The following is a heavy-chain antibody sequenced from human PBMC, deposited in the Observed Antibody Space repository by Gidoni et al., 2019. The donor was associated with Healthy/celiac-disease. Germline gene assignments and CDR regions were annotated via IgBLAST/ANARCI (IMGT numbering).Heavy chain of an antibody. J-gene: IGHJ5*02. CDR3: AKPPWGGATRVGWFDP. CDR1: GFTFSSYA. Sequence: EVQLLESGGGLVQPGGSLRLSCAASGFTFSSYAMSWVRQAPGKGLELVSAISGSGGSTYYADSVKGRFTISRDNSKNTLYLQMNSLRAEDTAVYYCAKPPWGGATRVGWFDPWGQGTLVTVSS. V-gene: IGHV3-23*01. CDR2: ISGSGGST. D-gene: IGHD1-26*01.